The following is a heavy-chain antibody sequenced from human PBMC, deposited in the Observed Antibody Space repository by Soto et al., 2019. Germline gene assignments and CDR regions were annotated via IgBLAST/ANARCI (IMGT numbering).Heavy chain of an antibody. J-gene: IGHJ4*02. D-gene: IGHD5-18*01. CDR3: ARGRYSYGFDS. CDR2: IYYSGST. V-gene: IGHV4-39*01. CDR1: GGSISSSSYY. Sequence: PSETLSLTCTVSGGSISSSSYYWGWIRQPPGKGLEWIGSIYYSGSTYYNPSLKSRVIISVDTSKNQFSLKLSSVTAADTAVYFCARGRYSYGFDSWGQGNLVTVSS.